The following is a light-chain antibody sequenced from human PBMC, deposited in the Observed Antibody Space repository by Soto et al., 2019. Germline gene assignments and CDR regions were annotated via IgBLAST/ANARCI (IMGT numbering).Light chain of an antibody. CDR2: DAS. CDR1: QSISSC. CDR3: QQYNTYSWK. V-gene: IGKV1-5*01. Sequence: DIQMTQSPATLSASVGDRVTITCQASQSISSCVARYQQKPGKVPKLRIDDASSLESGVPSRLSGSGFGTEFSLNISSLQPDDFATYYCQQYNTYSWKFGQGTRVDIK. J-gene: IGKJ1*01.